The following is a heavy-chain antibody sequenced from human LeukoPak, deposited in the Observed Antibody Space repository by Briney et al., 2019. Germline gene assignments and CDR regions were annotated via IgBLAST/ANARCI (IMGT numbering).Heavy chain of an antibody. J-gene: IGHJ4*02. Sequence: PSETLSLTCTVSGYSISSGYYWSWIRQPPGKGLEWIGNIYYSGSTYYNASLQSRVTISIDTSKNQFSLRLNSVTAADTAMYYCAKSGGSGLIDYWGQGTLVTVSS. D-gene: IGHD6-25*01. V-gene: IGHV4-38-2*02. CDR2: IYYSGST. CDR1: GYSISSGYY. CDR3: AKSGGSGLIDY.